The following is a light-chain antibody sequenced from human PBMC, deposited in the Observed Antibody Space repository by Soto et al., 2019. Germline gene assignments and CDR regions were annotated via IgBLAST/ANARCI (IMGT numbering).Light chain of an antibody. CDR2: GTY. Sequence: EIVLTQSPGIVSLSPGERATLSCRASQSVRSSYLAWYQQKFGQAPRLLIYGTYIRAAGIPDRFSGSGSGTDFTLTISRLEPEDFALYYCQQYGNSITFGGGTQVEIK. V-gene: IGKV3-20*01. CDR1: QSVRSSY. J-gene: IGKJ4*01. CDR3: QQYGNSIT.